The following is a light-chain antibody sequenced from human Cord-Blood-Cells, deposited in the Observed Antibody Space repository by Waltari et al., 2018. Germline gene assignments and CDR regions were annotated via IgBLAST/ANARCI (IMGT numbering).Light chain of an antibody. J-gene: IGKJ1*01. CDR3: QQSYSTPWT. CDR1: QSISSY. V-gene: IGKV1-39*01. Sequence: DIQMTQSPSSLSASVGDRVTITCRARQSISSYLNWYQQKPRKAPKLLIYAASSLQSGVPSRFSGSGSGTDFTLTISSLQPEDFATYYCQQSYSTPWTFGQGTKVEIK. CDR2: AAS.